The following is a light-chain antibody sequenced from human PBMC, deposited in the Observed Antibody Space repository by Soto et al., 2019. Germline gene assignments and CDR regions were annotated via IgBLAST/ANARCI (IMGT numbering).Light chain of an antibody. Sequence: ETVMTQSPATLSVSPGERPTLSCRASQSVSSNLAWYQQKPGQAPTLLIYDASTRATGIPARFSGSGSGTEFTLTISSLQSEDFAVYYCQQYNTWPLSFGPGTKLDIK. CDR3: QQYNTWPLS. V-gene: IGKV3-15*01. CDR2: DAS. CDR1: QSVSSN. J-gene: IGKJ3*01.